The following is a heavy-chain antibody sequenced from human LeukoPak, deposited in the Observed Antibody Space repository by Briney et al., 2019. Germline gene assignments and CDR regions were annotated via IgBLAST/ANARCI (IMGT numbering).Heavy chain of an antibody. CDR3: ARGGNYDFWSGYSDTDAFDI. CDR1: GYSISSGYY. Sequence: PSETLSLTCTVSGYSISSGYYWGWIRQPPGKGLEWIGSIYHSGSTNYNPSLKSRVTISVDTSKNQFSLKLSSVTAADTAVYYCARGGNYDFWSGYSDTDAFDIWGQGTMVTVSS. D-gene: IGHD3-3*01. J-gene: IGHJ3*02. V-gene: IGHV4-38-2*02. CDR2: IYHSGST.